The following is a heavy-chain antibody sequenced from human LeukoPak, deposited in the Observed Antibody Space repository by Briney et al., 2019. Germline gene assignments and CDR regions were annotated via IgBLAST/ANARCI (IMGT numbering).Heavy chain of an antibody. CDR2: ISAYNGNT. V-gene: IGHV1-18*01. Sequence: ASVKVSCKASGYTFTSYGISWVRQAPGQGLEWMGWISAYNGNTNYAQKLQGRVTMTTDTSTSTAYMEPRSLRSDDTAVYYCARDNDDYVWGSYRYDAFDIWGQGTMVTVSS. J-gene: IGHJ3*02. CDR3: ARDNDDYVWGSYRYDAFDI. D-gene: IGHD3-16*02. CDR1: GYTFTSYG.